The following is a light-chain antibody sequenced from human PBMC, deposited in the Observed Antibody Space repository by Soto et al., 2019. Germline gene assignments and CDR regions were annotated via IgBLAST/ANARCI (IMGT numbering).Light chain of an antibody. V-gene: IGLV2-14*01. Sequence: QSVLTQPASVSGSLGQSITISCTATNNDISFFNFFSWYKHHSGKSPKLIINMLRNRPTGVSNLFLGSGSAKTASLTFSGLQSEDEADYYCNSYTSSNTLVFGTGTKVTVL. CDR2: MLR. CDR1: NNDISFFNF. CDR3: NSYTSSNTLV. J-gene: IGLJ1*01.